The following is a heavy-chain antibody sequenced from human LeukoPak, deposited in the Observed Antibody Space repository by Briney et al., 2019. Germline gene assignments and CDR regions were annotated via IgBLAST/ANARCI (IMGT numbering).Heavy chain of an antibody. V-gene: IGHV1-18*01. CDR3: ARVRKIVGARYYYYYYMDF. CDR2: ISAYNGNT. Sequence: ASVKVSCKASGYTFTSYGISWVRQAPGQGLEWMGWISAYNGNTNYAQKLQGRVTMSTDTSTSTAYMELRSLRSDDTAVYYCARVRKIVGARYYYYYYMDFWGKGTTVTVSS. D-gene: IGHD1-26*01. J-gene: IGHJ6*03. CDR1: GYTFTSYG.